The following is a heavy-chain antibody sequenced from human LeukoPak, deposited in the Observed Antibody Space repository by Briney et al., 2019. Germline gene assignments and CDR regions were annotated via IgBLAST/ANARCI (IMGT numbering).Heavy chain of an antibody. V-gene: IGHV4-34*01. CDR3: ARFRTLTTHFDY. J-gene: IGHJ4*02. Sequence: SETLSLTCVGDGGSLRDHFWSWIRQPPGKGLEWIGTIYYSGSTYYNPSLKSRVTISVDTSKNQFSLKLSSVTAADTAVYYCARFRTLTTHFDYWGQGTLVTVSP. CDR1: GGSLRDHF. CDR2: IYYSGST. D-gene: IGHD4-11*01.